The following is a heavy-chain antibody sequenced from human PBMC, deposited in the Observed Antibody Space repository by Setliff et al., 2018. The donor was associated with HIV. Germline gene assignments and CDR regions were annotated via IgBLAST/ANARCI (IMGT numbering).Heavy chain of an antibody. CDR3: ARSRGGTTRGYMDV. CDR1: GGSISSYY. J-gene: IGHJ6*03. Sequence: PSETLSLTCTVSGGSISSYYWSWIRQPPEKGLEWIGYIYINGITNYSPSLESRVTISVDTSKKQFSLKLSSVTAADTAVYFCARSRGGTTRGYMDVWGKGTTVTVSS. D-gene: IGHD4-17*01. V-gene: IGHV4-4*08. CDR2: IYINGIT.